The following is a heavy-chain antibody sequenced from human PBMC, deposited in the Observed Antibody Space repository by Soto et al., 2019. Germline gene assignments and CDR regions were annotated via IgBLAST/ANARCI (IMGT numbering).Heavy chain of an antibody. J-gene: IGHJ6*03. D-gene: IGHD6-6*01. CDR2: IYYSGST. Sequence: SETLSLTCTVSGGSISSSSYYWGWIRQPPGKGLEWIGSIYYSGSTYYNPSLKSRVTISVDTSKNQFSLKLSSVTAADTAVYYCASLRAARYYYYYYMDVWGKGTTVTVSS. V-gene: IGHV4-39*01. CDR3: ASLRAARYYYYYYMDV. CDR1: GGSISSSSYY.